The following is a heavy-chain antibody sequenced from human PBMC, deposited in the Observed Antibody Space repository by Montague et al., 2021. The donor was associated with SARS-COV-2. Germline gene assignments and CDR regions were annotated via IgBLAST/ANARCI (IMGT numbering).Heavy chain of an antibody. D-gene: IGHD2-2*01. CDR3: ARIPVGSKYYFDF. CDR2: TYYRSKWYN. Sequence: CAISGDSVSGNIATWNWIRQSPSRGFEWLGRTYYRSKWYNDYAEXVKSRITIDPDTSKHQFSLHLNSVTPEDTAVYYCARIPVGSKYYFDFWGQGTLVTVSS. J-gene: IGHJ4*02. V-gene: IGHV6-1*01. CDR1: GDSVSGNIAT.